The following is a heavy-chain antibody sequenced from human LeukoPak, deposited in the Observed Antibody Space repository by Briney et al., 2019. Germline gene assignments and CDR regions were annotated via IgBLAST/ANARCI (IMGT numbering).Heavy chain of an antibody. V-gene: IGHV3-48*03. CDR3: VRDVTGSGWY. CDR2: ISSSGSTI. Sequence: PGGSLRLSCPASAFTFTSYDMNWVRQAPGKGLEWVSYISSSGSTIYYADSLKGRFTISRDNAKNSLYLQMNSLRAEDTAVYYCVRDVTGSGWYWGQGTLVTVSS. CDR1: AFTFTSYD. D-gene: IGHD6-19*01. J-gene: IGHJ4*02.